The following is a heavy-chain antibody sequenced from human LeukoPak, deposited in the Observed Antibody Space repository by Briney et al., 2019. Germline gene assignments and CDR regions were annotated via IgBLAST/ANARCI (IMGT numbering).Heavy chain of an antibody. V-gene: IGHV4-61*02. Sequence: SETLSLTCTVSGGSVSSGSYYWSWIRQPAGKGLEWIGRISTSGSTNYNPSLKSQVTISRDTSKNQFSLKLSSVTAADTAVYYCASQVGYFDYWGQGTLVTVSP. D-gene: IGHD1-26*01. J-gene: IGHJ4*02. CDR3: ASQVGYFDY. CDR2: ISTSGST. CDR1: GGSVSSGSYY.